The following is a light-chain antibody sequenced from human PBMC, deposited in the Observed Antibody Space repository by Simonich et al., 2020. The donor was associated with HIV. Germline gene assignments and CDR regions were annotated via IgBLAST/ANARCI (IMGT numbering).Light chain of an antibody. CDR2: DVN. CDR1: CSDVGGYTY. V-gene: IGLV2-14*03. Sequence: QSALTQPASVSGSPGQYITISCTGTCSDVGGYTYVSCSQQHPVKAPKLMLYDVNNRPSGVSNRFSGSKSGTTASLTISGLQAEDEADYYCSSYTSSSTVVFGGGTKLTVL. CDR3: SSYTSSSTVV. J-gene: IGLJ2*01.